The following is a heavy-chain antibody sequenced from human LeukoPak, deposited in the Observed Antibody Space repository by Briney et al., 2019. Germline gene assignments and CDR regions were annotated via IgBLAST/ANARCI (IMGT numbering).Heavy chain of an antibody. CDR2: IWYGGSNK. Sequence: GGSLRLSCAASGFTFSSYGMHWVRQAPGKGLEWVAVIWYGGSNKYYADSVKGRFTISRDNSKNTLYLQMNSLRAEDTAVYYCARVNQQLDFDYWGQGTLVTVSS. CDR3: ARVNQQLDFDY. V-gene: IGHV3-33*01. J-gene: IGHJ4*02. CDR1: GFTFSSYG. D-gene: IGHD6-13*01.